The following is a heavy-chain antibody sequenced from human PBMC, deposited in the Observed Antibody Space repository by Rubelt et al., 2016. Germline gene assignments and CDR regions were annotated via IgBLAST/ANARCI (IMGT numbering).Heavy chain of an antibody. CDR1: GFSFTSYW. CDR2: IYPGDSDT. Sequence: KRGESLKISCRGSGFSFTSYWIGWVRQMPGKGLEWMGIIYPGDSDTRYSPSFQGQVTISADKSISTAYLQWSSLKASDTAMYYCARSLSRSDFDYWGQGTLVTVSS. J-gene: IGHJ4*02. D-gene: IGHD3-16*02. CDR3: ARSLSRSDFDY. V-gene: IGHV5-51*01.